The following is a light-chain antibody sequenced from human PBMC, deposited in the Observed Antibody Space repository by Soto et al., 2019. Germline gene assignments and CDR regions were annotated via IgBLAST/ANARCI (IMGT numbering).Light chain of an antibody. J-gene: IGLJ7*01. CDR1: SSNIGPTYD. CDR2: GNK. V-gene: IGLV1-40*01. CDR3: ATWDDSLSGVV. Sequence: QSVLTQPPSVSGAPRQRVTISCTGSSSNIGPTYDVHWYQQLPGTAPKLLIYGNKNRPSGVPDRFSGSKSGTSASLAISGLRSEDEADYFCATWDDSLSGVVFGGGTQLTVL.